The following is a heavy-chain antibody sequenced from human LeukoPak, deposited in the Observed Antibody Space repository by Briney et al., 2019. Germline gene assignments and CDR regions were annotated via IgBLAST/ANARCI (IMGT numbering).Heavy chain of an antibody. D-gene: IGHD1-26*01. Sequence: ASVKVSCKVSGYTLTELSMHWVRQTPGKGLEWMGGFDPEDGETIYAQKFQGRVTMTEDTSTDTAYMELSSLRSEDTAVYYCATGKWELIWGSYFDYWGQGTLVTVSS. J-gene: IGHJ4*02. CDR2: FDPEDGET. CDR1: GYTLTELS. V-gene: IGHV1-24*01. CDR3: ATGKWELIWGSYFDY.